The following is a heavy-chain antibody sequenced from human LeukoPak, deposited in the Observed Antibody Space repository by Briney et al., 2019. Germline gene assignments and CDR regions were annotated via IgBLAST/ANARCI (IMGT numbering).Heavy chain of an antibody. CDR3: ARVGVSWGGFDI. D-gene: IGHD7-27*01. Sequence: GGSLRLSCAASGFTFSTYWIYWVRQGPVKGLVWVSRINSDGSITDYGYSVKGRFTISRDNAKNTVYLQMNSLRAEDTAVYYCARVGVSWGGFDIWGQGTTVTVSS. CDR2: INSDGSIT. V-gene: IGHV3-74*01. J-gene: IGHJ3*02. CDR1: GFTFSTYW.